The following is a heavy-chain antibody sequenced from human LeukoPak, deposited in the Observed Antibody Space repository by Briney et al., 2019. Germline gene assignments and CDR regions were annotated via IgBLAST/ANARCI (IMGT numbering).Heavy chain of an antibody. V-gene: IGHV3-48*02. Sequence: PGGSLRLSCAASGFIFSTYSMNWVRQAPAKGLEWVSYITSGSSTISYADSVKGRFTISRDNAKNSLYLQINSLRDEDTAVYYCARGWEALDYWGQGTLVSVSS. CDR3: ARGWEALDY. D-gene: IGHD1-26*01. J-gene: IGHJ4*02. CDR1: GFIFSTYS. CDR2: ITSGSSTI.